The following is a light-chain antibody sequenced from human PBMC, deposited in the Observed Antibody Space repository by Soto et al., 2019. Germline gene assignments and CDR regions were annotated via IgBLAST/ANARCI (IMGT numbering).Light chain of an antibody. CDR1: SSNLGTYY. Sequence: QSVLTQPPSVSAAPGQKIIISCSGSSSNLGTYYVSWYHQLPGTAPKLLIYGNSNRPSGVPDRFSGSKSGTSASLAITGLQAEDEADYYCQSYDSSLSAYVFGTGTKLTVL. J-gene: IGLJ1*01. CDR3: QSYDSSLSAYV. V-gene: IGLV1-40*01. CDR2: GNS.